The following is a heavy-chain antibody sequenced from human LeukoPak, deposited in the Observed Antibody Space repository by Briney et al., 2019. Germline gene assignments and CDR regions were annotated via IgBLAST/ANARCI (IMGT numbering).Heavy chain of an antibody. CDR2: ISNSGDST. CDR1: GFTFSTYA. Sequence: GGCLRLSCAASGFTFSTYAMSWVRQAPGEGLQWVSGISNSGDSTYYLDSVKGRFTISRDNSKNTLHLQMSSLRAEDTALYYCVKDRCDRATCPEVWGQGTLVTVSS. D-gene: IGHD2-21*01. V-gene: IGHV3-23*01. CDR3: VKDRCDRATCPEV. J-gene: IGHJ4*02.